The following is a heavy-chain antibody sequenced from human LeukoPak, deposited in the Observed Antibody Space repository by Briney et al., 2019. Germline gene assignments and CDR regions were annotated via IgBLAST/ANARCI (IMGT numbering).Heavy chain of an antibody. CDR3: ARGRGLYCSSTSCYDFDY. Sequence: ASVKVSCKASGGTFSSYAIRWVRQAPGQGLEWMGGIIPIFGTANYAQKFQGRVTITADESTSTAYMELSSLRSEDTAVYYCARGRGLYCSSTSCYDFDYWGQGTLVTVSS. D-gene: IGHD2-2*01. CDR1: GGTFSSYA. J-gene: IGHJ4*02. V-gene: IGHV1-69*13. CDR2: IIPIFGTA.